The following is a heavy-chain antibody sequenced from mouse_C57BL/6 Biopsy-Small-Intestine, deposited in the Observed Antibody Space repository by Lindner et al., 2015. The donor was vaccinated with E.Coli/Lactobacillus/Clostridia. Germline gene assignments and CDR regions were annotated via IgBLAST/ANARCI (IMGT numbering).Heavy chain of an antibody. CDR3: TSPDSSGYDYAMDY. D-gene: IGHD3-2*02. J-gene: IGHJ4*01. V-gene: IGHV14-2*01. CDR1: GFNIKDYY. Sequence: VQLQESGAELVRPGASVKLSCTASGFNIKDYYMHWVKQRTEQGLEWIGRIDPEDGETKYAPKFQGKATITADTSSNTAYLQLSSLTSEDTAVYYCTSPDSSGYDYAMDYWGQGTSVTVSS. CDR2: IDPEDGET.